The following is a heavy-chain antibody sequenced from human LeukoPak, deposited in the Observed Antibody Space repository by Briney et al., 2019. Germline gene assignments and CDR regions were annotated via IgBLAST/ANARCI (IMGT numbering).Heavy chain of an antibody. CDR1: GFTFSSYA. D-gene: IGHD2-21*02. Sequence: GGSLRLSCAGSGFTFSSYAMSWVRQAPGKGLEWVSVISGSGGSTYYADSVKGRFTISRDNSRNTLYLQMNSLRAEDTAVYYCARDMCGDCYTFDYWGQGTLVTVSS. CDR2: ISGSGGST. J-gene: IGHJ4*02. V-gene: IGHV3-23*01. CDR3: ARDMCGDCYTFDY.